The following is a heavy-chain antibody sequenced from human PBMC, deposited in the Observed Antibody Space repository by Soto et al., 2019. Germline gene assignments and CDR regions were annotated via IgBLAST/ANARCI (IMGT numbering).Heavy chain of an antibody. Sequence: EVQLLESGGGLVQPGGSLRLSCAASGFTFSSYAMSWVRQAPGKGLEWVSAISGSGGSTYYADSVKGRFTISRDNSKNTLYLKMNRLRSEDTAVYYCANDEQWLTDRVYFQHWGQVTLVTVSS. CDR3: ANDEQWLTDRVYFQH. D-gene: IGHD6-19*01. J-gene: IGHJ1*01. CDR1: GFTFSSYA. CDR2: ISGSGGST. V-gene: IGHV3-23*01.